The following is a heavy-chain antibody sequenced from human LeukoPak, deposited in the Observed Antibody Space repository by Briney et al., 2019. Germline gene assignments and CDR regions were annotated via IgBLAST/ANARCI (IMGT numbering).Heavy chain of an antibody. V-gene: IGHV4-4*07. CDR3: GRERGALRRDAFDI. D-gene: IGHD4-17*01. Sequence: SETLSLTCTVSGGSISNYYWTWIRQPAGKRLEWIGRIYTSGNTNYNPSLESRVTMSVDRSQFSLKLSSVTAADAAVYYCGRERGALRRDAFDIWGQGIMVTVSS. J-gene: IGHJ3*02. CDR2: IYTSGNT. CDR1: GGSISNYY.